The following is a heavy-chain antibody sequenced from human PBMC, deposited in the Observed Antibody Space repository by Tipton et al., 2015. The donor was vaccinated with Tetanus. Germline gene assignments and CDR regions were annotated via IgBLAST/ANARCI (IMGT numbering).Heavy chain of an antibody. D-gene: IGHD7-27*01. CDR1: GGSVSSGSYY. CDR2: IDYSGST. J-gene: IGHJ3*02. CDR3: ARERLDWGTNDALNI. V-gene: IGHV4-61*01. Sequence: TLSLTCTVSGGSVSSGSYYWSWIRQPPGKGLEWIGYIDYSGSTNYNPSLKSRVSISVDTSKNQFSLKVRSVTTADTAVYYCARERLDWGTNDALNIWGQGTMVTVSS.